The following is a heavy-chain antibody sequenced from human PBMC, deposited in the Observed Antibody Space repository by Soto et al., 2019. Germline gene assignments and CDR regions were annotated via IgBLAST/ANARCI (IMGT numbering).Heavy chain of an antibody. J-gene: IGHJ6*02. CDR3: ARQGSGWYRWGLEYYYYGMDV. V-gene: IGHV4-34*01. CDR1: GGSFSGYY. D-gene: IGHD6-19*01. CDR2: TNHSGST. Sequence: PSETLSLTCAVYGGSFSGYYWSWIRQPPGKGLEWIGETNHSGSTNCNPSLKSRVTISVDTSKNQFSLKLSSVTAADTAVYYCARQGSGWYRWGLEYYYYGMDVWGQGTTVTVSS.